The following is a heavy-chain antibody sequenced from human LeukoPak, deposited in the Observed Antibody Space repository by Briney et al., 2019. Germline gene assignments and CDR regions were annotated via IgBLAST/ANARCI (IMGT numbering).Heavy chain of an antibody. CDR3: ARPKAAGDYYYYYGMDV. D-gene: IGHD6-13*01. Sequence: GGSLRLSCAASGFTFSDYYMSWIRQAPGKGLEWVSYISSSGSTIYYADSVKGRSTISRDNAKNSLYLQMNSLRAEDTAVYYCARPKAAGDYYYYYGMDVWGQGTTVTVSS. J-gene: IGHJ6*02. V-gene: IGHV3-11*01. CDR1: GFTFSDYY. CDR2: ISSSGSTI.